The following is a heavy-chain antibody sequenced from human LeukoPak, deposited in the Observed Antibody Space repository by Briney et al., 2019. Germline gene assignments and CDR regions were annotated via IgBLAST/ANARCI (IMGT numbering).Heavy chain of an antibody. V-gene: IGHV3-33*06. CDR3: AKESHCSGGSCSLHFDY. J-gene: IGHJ4*02. CDR2: IWYDGSNK. Sequence: GGSLRLSCAASGFTFSSYGMHWVRQAPGKGLEWVAVIWYDGSNKYYADSVKGRFTISRDNSKNTLYLQMNSLRAEDTAVYYCAKESHCSGGSCSLHFDYWGQGTLVTVSS. CDR1: GFTFSSYG. D-gene: IGHD2-15*01.